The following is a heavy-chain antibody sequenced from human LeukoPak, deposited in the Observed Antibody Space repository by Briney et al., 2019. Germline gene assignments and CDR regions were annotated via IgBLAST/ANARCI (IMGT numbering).Heavy chain of an antibody. Sequence: GESLKISCKGSGYSFTSYWIGWVRQMPGKGLEWMGIIYPGDSDTRYSPSFQGQVTISADKSISTAYLQWSSLKASDTAMYYCARRWAYCGGCNAFDIWGQGTMVTVSS. V-gene: IGHV5-51*01. CDR2: IYPGDSDT. CDR1: GYSFTSYW. CDR3: ARRWAYCGGCNAFDI. J-gene: IGHJ3*02. D-gene: IGHD2-21*01.